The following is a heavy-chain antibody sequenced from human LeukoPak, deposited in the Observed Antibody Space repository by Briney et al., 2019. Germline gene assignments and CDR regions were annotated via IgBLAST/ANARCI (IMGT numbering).Heavy chain of an antibody. V-gene: IGHV3-74*01. J-gene: IGHJ3*02. Sequence: GGSLRLSCAASGFTFSSYWMHWVRQAPGKGLVWVSRVNVDGRSTTYADSVKGRLTISRDNAKKTLYLQINSLRPEDTAFYYCATGIGIGAFDTWGRGTKVTVSS. CDR1: GFTFSSYW. D-gene: IGHD2/OR15-2a*01. CDR2: VNVDGRST. CDR3: ATGIGIGAFDT.